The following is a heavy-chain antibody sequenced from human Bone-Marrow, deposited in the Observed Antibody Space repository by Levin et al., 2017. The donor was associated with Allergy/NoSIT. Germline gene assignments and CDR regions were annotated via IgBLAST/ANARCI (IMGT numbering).Heavy chain of an antibody. J-gene: IGHJ4*02. CDR1: GGSISNSRFY. D-gene: IGHD3-3*01. Sequence: SETLSLTCTVSGGSISNSRFYWGWIRQPPGKGLEWIGSIYYNGITYYNPSLKSRVTISIATSKNQFSLKVNSVPAADTAVYYCASTFGVVSNNFDYWGQGTLVTVSS. CDR2: IYYNGIT. V-gene: IGHV4-39*07. CDR3: ASTFGVVSNNFDY.